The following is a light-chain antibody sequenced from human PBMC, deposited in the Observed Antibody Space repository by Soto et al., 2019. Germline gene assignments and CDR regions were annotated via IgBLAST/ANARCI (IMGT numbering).Light chain of an antibody. CDR2: AAF. V-gene: IGKV1-9*01. CDR3: QHLKSYPRLFT. J-gene: IGKJ3*01. Sequence: DILLTQSPPFPSASVGDRVTITCLASQGISSYLAWYQQKPGKGPKLLIYAAFTLQSEVPSRFSGSGSGTEFTLIIMSMQPGDFTTYHCQHLKSYPRLFTSGPGTKVDIK. CDR1: QGISSY.